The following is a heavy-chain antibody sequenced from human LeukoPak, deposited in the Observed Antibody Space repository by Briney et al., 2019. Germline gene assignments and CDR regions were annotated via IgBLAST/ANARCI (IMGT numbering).Heavy chain of an antibody. CDR2: IYHSGST. Sequence: KPSETLSLTSTVSGYSISSGYYWGWIRQPPGKGLEWIGSIYHSGSTYYNPSLKSRVTISVDTSKNQFSLKLSSVTAADTAVYYCARAVGVNDYSKFLGFDYWGQGTLVTVSS. CDR1: GYSISSGYY. V-gene: IGHV4-38-2*02. CDR3: ARAVGVNDYSKFLGFDY. D-gene: IGHD4-11*01. J-gene: IGHJ4*02.